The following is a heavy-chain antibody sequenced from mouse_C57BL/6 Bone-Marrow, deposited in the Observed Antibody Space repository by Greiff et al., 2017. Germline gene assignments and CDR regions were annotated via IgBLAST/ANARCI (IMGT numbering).Heavy chain of an antibody. CDR1: GYTFTSYW. J-gene: IGHJ1*03. V-gene: IGHV1-53*01. D-gene: IGHD2-3*01. CDR3: ARDGYYVGWYFDV. Sequence: VQLQQPGPELVKPGASVKLSCKASGYTFTSYWMHWVKQRPGQGLEWIGNISPSNGGTNYNEKFKSKATLTVDKSSSTASMQLSSLTSEDSAVYYCARDGYYVGWYFDVWGTGTTVTVSS. CDR2: ISPSNGGT.